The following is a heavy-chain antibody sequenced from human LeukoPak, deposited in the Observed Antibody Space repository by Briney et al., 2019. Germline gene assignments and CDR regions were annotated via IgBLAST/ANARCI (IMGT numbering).Heavy chain of an antibody. CDR1: TFTFTPGW. J-gene: IGHJ4*02. CDR2: IKRDGGEK. D-gene: IGHD5-18*01. V-gene: IGHV3-7*01. Sequence: SGGSLRLSCEASTFTFTPGWMSWVRQAPGKGLEWVAMIKRDGGEKYYVDSVKGRFTISRDNAKKSLYLQMDSLRDEDTAVYYCASLDTPHPSGVYWGQGTLVTVSS. CDR3: ASLDTPHPSGVY.